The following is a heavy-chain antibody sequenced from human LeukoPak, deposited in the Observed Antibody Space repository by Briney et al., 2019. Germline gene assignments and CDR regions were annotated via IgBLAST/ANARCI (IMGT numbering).Heavy chain of an antibody. CDR3: TSGPPSLGYCSSTSCYPAEW. D-gene: IGHD2-2*01. V-gene: IGHV3-74*01. Sequence: SGGSLRLSCVASGFTFSSYWMHWVRQAPGKGLVWVSRINSDGSSTTYADFVKGRFTISRDNARNTLYLQMNSLWAEDTAVYYCTSGPPSLGYCSSTSCYPAEWWGQGTLVSVSS. CDR1: GFTFSSYW. CDR2: INSDGSST. J-gene: IGHJ4*02.